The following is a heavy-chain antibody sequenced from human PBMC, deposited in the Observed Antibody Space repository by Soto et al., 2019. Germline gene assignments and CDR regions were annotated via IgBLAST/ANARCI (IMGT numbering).Heavy chain of an antibody. CDR3: AGVWYGEWV. CDR1: GFTFSGYS. V-gene: IGHV3-48*01. J-gene: IGHJ4*02. Sequence: EVQLVESGGDLVQPGGSLRLSCAASGFTFSGYSMNWVRQAPGKGLEWVSYISSTSSAMYYADSVKGRFTISRDNAKNSLYLQMNSLRAEDTAVYYCAGVWYGEWVWGQGTLVTVSS. D-gene: IGHD2-8*01. CDR2: ISSTSSAM.